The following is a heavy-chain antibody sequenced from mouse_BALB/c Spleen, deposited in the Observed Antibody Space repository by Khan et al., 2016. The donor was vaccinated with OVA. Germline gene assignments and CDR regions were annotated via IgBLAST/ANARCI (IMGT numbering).Heavy chain of an antibody. CDR2: IYPGTGTT. D-gene: IGHD1-1*01. V-gene: IGHV1-77*01. CDR1: GYTFTDYV. J-gene: IGHJ3*01. CDR3: ARSYDGAWFAY. Sequence: VQLQESGPELVKPGASVKMSCKVSGYTFTDYVITWVKQRTGQGLEWIGEIYPGTGTTYYNEKFKVKATLTADKSSNTVNMQLSSLTSEDSAVYFCARSYDGAWFAYWGQGTLVAVSA.